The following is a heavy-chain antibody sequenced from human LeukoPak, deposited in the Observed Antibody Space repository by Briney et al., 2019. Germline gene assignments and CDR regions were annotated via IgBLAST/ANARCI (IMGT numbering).Heavy chain of an antibody. CDR3: ARDLGDIVVVPAAH. V-gene: IGHV3-30*04. D-gene: IGHD2-2*01. Sequence: GGSLRLSCAASGCTFSSYAMHWVRQAPGKGLEWVAVISYDGSNKYYADSVKGRFTISRDNSKNTLYLQMNSLRAEDTAVYYCARDLGDIVVVPAAHWGQGTLVTVSS. CDR1: GCTFSSYA. J-gene: IGHJ4*02. CDR2: ISYDGSNK.